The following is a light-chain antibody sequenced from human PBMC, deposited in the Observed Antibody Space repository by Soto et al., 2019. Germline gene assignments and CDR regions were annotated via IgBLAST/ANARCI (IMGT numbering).Light chain of an antibody. CDR3: QQYNSYST. V-gene: IGKV1-5*01. Sequence: DIPMTPTPSTLFSSLRDRVTLTCRASQSISSWLAWYQQKPGKAPKLLIYDASSLESGVPSRFSGSGSGTEFTLTISSLQPDDFATYYCQQYNSYSTFGQVTKA. CDR2: DAS. CDR1: QSISSW. J-gene: IGKJ1*01.